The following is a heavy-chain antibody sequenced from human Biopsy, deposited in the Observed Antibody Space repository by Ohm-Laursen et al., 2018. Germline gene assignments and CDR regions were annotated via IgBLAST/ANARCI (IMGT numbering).Heavy chain of an antibody. Sequence: SETLSLTCAVFGKTFSDYQWSWIRQPTGKGLEWIGKINQAGTTNYNPSLKSRVSISADASKYEFSLRLTFVTAADTAVYLCGNEVHGRDYWGLGAQVTVSS. D-gene: IGHD2-15*01. CDR3: GNEVHGRDY. J-gene: IGHJ4*02. CDR1: GKTFSDYQ. V-gene: IGHV4-34*08. CDR2: INQAGTT.